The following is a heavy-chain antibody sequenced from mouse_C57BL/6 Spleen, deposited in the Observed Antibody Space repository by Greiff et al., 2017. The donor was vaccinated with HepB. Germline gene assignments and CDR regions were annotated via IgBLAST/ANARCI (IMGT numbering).Heavy chain of an antibody. V-gene: IGHV1-50*01. CDR2: IDPSDSYT. CDR1: GYTFTSYW. CDR3: ARSGSGGYFDY. D-gene: IGHD3-2*02. J-gene: IGHJ2*01. Sequence: QVQLQQPGAELVKPGASVKLSCKASGYTFTSYWMQWVKQRPGQGLEWIGEIDPSDSYTNYNQKFKGKATLTVDTSSSTAYMQLSSPTSEDSAVYYCARSGSGGYFDYWGQGTTLTVSS.